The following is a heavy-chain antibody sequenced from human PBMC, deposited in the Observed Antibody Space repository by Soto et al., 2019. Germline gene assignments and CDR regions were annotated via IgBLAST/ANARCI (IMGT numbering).Heavy chain of an antibody. V-gene: IGHV4-34*01. CDR2: INHSGST. D-gene: IGHD1-26*01. J-gene: IGHJ4*02. Sequence: QVLLQQWGAGLLKPSETLSLTCAVYGGSFSDYYWTWIRQPPGKGLEWIGEINHSGSTNYIPSIKSRVTISVDKSKSQFSLNLSSVTAANTAVYYCARGDLRGDYWGQGSLVTVSS. CDR3: ARGDLRGDY. CDR1: GGSFSDYY.